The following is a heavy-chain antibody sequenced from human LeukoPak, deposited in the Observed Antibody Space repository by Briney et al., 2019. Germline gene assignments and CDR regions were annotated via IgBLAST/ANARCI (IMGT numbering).Heavy chain of an antibody. V-gene: IGHV1-18*04. J-gene: IGHJ4*02. Sequence: ASVKLSCKASGYTFTSYGISWVRQAPGQGLEWMGWISAYNGNTNYAQKLQGRVTMTTDTSTSTAYMELRGLRSDDTAVYYCARPSWPSTGEYYFDYWGQGTLVTVSS. CDR1: GYTFTSYG. CDR3: ARPSWPSTGEYYFDY. D-gene: IGHD3-16*01. CDR2: ISAYNGNT.